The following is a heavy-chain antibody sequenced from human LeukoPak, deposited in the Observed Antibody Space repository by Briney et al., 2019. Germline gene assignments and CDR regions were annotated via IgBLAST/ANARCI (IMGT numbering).Heavy chain of an antibody. CDR1: GGSFSGYY. CDR2: IYYSGST. CDR3: IHYSSGYDSDY. J-gene: IGHJ4*02. V-gene: IGHV4-34*01. D-gene: IGHD5-12*01. Sequence: SETLSLTCAVYGGSFSGYYWSWIRQPPGKGLEWIGGIYYSGSTYYNPSLKGRVTISVDTSKNQFSLKLSSVTAADTAVYYCIHYSSGYDSDYWGQGTLVTVSS.